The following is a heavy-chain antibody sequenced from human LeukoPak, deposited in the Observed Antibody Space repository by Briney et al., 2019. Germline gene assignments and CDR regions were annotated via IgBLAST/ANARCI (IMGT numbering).Heavy chain of an antibody. V-gene: IGHV3-53*01. J-gene: IGHJ2*01. CDR3: ARGRSSWYFDL. CDR2: IYSGGST. CDR1: GITVNSNH. Sequence: PGGSLRLTCAASGITVNSNHMSWVRQAPGKGLEWASVIYSGGSTYYADSVKGRFTISRDNSNNTLYLQMNSLRAEDTAVYYCARGRSSWYFDLWGRGTLVTVSS.